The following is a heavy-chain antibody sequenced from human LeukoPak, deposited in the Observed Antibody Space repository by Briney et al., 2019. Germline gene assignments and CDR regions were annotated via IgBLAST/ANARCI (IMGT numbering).Heavy chain of an antibody. CDR2: IKPDGSQK. D-gene: IGHD2-15*01. Sequence: GGPLRLSCAASGFTFSYYWMSWLREAPGKGLEWVANIKPDGSQKYYVDSVKGRFTISRDNAKNSLYLQMNSLRAEDTAVYYCATIYCSGGTCHYFDYWGQGTLVTVSS. J-gene: IGHJ4*02. V-gene: IGHV3-7*03. CDR3: ATIYCSGGTCHYFDY. CDR1: GFTFSYYW.